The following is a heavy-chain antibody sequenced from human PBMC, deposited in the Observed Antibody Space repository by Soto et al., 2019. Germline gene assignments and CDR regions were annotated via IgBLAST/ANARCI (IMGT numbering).Heavy chain of an antibody. Sequence: EVQLVESGGGLVQPGWSLRLSCAASGFDFSNSWIHWVRQGPGKGLVWVSHINSDGSGTTYADSVKGRFTISRDNAKNTVYLQMNSLSAEDTAVYYCAKDTSYAMDVWGQGTTVTVSS. J-gene: IGHJ6*02. V-gene: IGHV3-74*01. D-gene: IGHD2-15*01. CDR1: GFDFSNSW. CDR2: INSDGSGT. CDR3: AKDTSYAMDV.